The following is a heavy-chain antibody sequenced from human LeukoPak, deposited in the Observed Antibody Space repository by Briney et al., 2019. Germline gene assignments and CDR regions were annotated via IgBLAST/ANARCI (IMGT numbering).Heavy chain of an antibody. D-gene: IGHD6-13*01. CDR2: IYYSGST. CDR3: ARSGYSSPVGRFDP. V-gene: IGHV4-39*07. Sequence: SETLSLTCTVSGGSISSSSYYWGWIRQPPGKGLEWIGSIYYSGSTYYNPSLKSRVTISVDTSKNQFSLKLSSVTAADTAVYYCARSGYSSPVGRFDPWGQGTLVTVSS. J-gene: IGHJ5*02. CDR1: GGSISSSSYY.